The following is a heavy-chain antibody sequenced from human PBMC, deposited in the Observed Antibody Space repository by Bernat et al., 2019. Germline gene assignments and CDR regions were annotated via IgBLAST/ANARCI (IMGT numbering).Heavy chain of an antibody. V-gene: IGHV1-46*03. CDR1: GYTFTSYY. CDR2: INPSGGST. Sequence: QVQLVQSGAEVKKPGASVKVSCKASGYTFTSYYMHWVRQAPGQGLEWMGIINPSGGSTSYAQKFQGRVTMTRDTSTSTVYMELSSLRSEDTAVYYCARSFWNDEKYNWFDPWGQGTLVTVSS. J-gene: IGHJ5*02. D-gene: IGHD1-1*01. CDR3: ARSFWNDEKYNWFDP.